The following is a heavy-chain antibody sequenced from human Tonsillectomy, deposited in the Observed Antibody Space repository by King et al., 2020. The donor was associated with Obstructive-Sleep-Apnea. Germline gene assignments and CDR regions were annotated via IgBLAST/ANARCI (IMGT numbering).Heavy chain of an antibody. CDR3: AKGGSMVRGVIRDFDY. Sequence: QLVESGGGLVQPGGSLRLSCAASGFTFSSYAMSWVRQAPGKGLEWGPAISGSGGSTYYADSVKGRFTISRDNSKNTLYLQMNSLRAEDTAVYYCAKGGSMVRGVIRDFDYWGQGTLVTVSS. J-gene: IGHJ4*02. CDR2: ISGSGGST. CDR1: GFTFSSYA. D-gene: IGHD3-10*01. V-gene: IGHV3-23*04.